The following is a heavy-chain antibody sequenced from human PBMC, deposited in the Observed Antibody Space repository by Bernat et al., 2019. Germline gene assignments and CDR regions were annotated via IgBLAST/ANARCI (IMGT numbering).Heavy chain of an antibody. CDR1: GFTFIDAW. V-gene: IGHV3-15*01. D-gene: IGHD2-8*01. CDR2: IKSKADGGTT. J-gene: IGHJ4*02. CDR3: TTKPTPRECNGENCYAS. Sequence: EVQLLESGGGLVKPGGSLRLSCAASGFTFIDAWMNWVRQAPGKGLEFIGRIKSKADGGTTDYAAPVKGRFTISRDDSQNMVYLQMNDLKTDDTALYYCTTKPTPRECNGENCYASWGQGALVTVSS.